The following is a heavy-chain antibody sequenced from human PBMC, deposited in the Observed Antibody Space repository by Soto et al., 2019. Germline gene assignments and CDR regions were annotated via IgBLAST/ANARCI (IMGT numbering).Heavy chain of an antibody. CDR3: ARDQYYYGSGSYFDY. V-gene: IGHV1-18*01. Sequence: QVQLVQSGAEVKKPGASVKVSCKASGYTFTSYGISWVRQAPGQGLEWMGWISAYNGNTNYAQKLQGRVTMATDTSTSTAYMELRSLRSDDTAVYYCARDQYYYGSGSYFDYWGQGTLVTVSS. CDR1: GYTFTSYG. J-gene: IGHJ4*02. CDR2: ISAYNGNT. D-gene: IGHD3-10*01.